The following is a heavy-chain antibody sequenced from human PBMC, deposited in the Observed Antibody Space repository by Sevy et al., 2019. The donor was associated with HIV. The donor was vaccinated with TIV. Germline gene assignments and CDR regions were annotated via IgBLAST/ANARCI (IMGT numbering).Heavy chain of an antibody. Sequence: GESLKISWAASGFSFSTHAMHWVRQAPGKGLEWVAVISFDGSDKDYTDSVKGRFTISRDDSKTTLLLQVSSLRAEDTAVYYCARDAGYSTVWYPGYWGQGTLVTVSS. CDR1: GFSFSTHA. J-gene: IGHJ4*02. CDR2: ISFDGSDK. D-gene: IGHD6-19*01. CDR3: ARDAGYSTVWYPGY. V-gene: IGHV3-30*03.